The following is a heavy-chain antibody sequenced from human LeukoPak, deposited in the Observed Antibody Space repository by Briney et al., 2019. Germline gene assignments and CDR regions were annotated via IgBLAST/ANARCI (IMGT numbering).Heavy chain of an antibody. J-gene: IGHJ4*02. D-gene: IGHD3-22*01. CDR3: AREGPRYDSSGYYPYYFDY. V-gene: IGHV3-66*02. CDR1: GFTVSSNY. CDR2: IYSGGST. Sequence: GGSLRLSCAASGFTVSSNYMSWVRQAPGKGLEWVSVIYSGGSTYYADSVKGRFTISRDNSKNTLYLQMNSLRAEDTAVYYCAREGPRYDSSGYYPYYFDYWGQGTRVTVSS.